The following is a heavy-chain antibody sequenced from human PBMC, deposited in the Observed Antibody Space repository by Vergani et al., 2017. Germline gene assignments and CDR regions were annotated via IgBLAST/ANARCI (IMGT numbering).Heavy chain of an antibody. J-gene: IGHJ4*02. CDR3: AKATIPGSFDY. Sequence: EVQLLESGGGLVQPGGSLRLSCAASGFTFSSYAMSWVRQAPGKGLEWVSVISGSGGSTYYADSVKVRFTITRDNSKNTLYLQMNSLRADDTALYYCAKATIPGSFDYWGQGSLVTVSS. V-gene: IGHV3-23*01. D-gene: IGHD3-10*01. CDR2: ISGSGGST. CDR1: GFTFSSYA.